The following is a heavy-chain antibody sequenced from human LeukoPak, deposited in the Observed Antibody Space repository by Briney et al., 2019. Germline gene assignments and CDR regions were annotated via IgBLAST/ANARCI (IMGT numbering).Heavy chain of an antibody. D-gene: IGHD6-13*01. CDR2: ISSNGGTT. CDR3: ARSGIPVAGTGWFDP. Sequence: GSLRLSCAASGFIFSSYAMHWVRQAPGKGLEYVSVISSNGGTTYYADSVKGRFTISRDNSKNTLYLQMGSLRPEDMAVYYCARSGIPVAGTGWFDPWGQGTLVTVSS. J-gene: IGHJ5*02. V-gene: IGHV3-64*02. CDR1: GFIFSSYA.